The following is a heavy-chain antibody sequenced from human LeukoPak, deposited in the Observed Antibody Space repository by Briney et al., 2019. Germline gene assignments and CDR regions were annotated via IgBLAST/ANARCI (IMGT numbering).Heavy chain of an antibody. J-gene: IGHJ4*02. CDR2: IRGSGGST. Sequence: GGSLRLSCAASGFTFSSDARSWVRQAPGKVLDWVSAIRGSGGSTYYADSVKGRFTISRDNSKNTLCLQMNSLRAEDTVVYYCAKGQKWELPLDYWGQGNLVTVSS. V-gene: IGHV3-23*01. D-gene: IGHD1-26*01. CDR1: GFTFSSDA. CDR3: AKGQKWELPLDY.